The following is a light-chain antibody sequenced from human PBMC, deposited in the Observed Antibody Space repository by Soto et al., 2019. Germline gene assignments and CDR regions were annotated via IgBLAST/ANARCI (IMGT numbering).Light chain of an antibody. V-gene: IGKV1-39*01. J-gene: IGKJ2*01. CDR1: QSVRTY. CDR3: QQSFTTPYT. CDR2: GAS. Sequence: DLQMTQSPSSLSASVGDRVTITCRASQSVRTYLNWYQRKPGKAPKVLIYGASALQSGVPSRFSGSGSGTDFTLTVSSLQPEDFATYYGQQSFTTPYTFGQGTKLEIK.